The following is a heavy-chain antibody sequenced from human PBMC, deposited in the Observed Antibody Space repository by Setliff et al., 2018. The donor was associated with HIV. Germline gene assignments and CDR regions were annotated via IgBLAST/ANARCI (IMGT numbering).Heavy chain of an antibody. CDR1: GYSFTTYW. V-gene: IGHV5-51*01. J-gene: IGHJ3*02. CDR2: IYPYDSDT. CDR3: AGRETASGDAFDI. Sequence: GESLKISCKGSGYSFTTYWIGWVRQMPGKGLEWMGIIYPYDSDTRYNPSFQGQVTISADKSISTAYLQWSSLKASDTAMYYCAGRETASGDAFDIWGQGTMVTVSS.